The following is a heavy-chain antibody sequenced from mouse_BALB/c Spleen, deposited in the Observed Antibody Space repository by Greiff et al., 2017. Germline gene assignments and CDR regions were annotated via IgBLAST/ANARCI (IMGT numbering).Heavy chain of an antibody. CDR3: ARRGAYYRYDGFFDY. D-gene: IGHD2-14*01. V-gene: IGHV1-14*01. CDR2: INPYNDGT. CDR1: GYTFTSYV. J-gene: IGHJ2*01. Sequence: EVKLQESGPELVKPGASVKMSCKASGYTFTSYVMHWVKQKPGQGLEWIGYINPYNDGTKYNEKFKGKATLTSDKSSSTAYMELSSLTSEDSAVYYCARRGAYYRYDGFFDYWGQGTTLTVSS.